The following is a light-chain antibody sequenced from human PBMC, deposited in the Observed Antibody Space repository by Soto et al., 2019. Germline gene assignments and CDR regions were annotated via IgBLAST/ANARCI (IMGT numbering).Light chain of an antibody. CDR2: DVS. J-gene: IGLJ1*01. CDR3: SSYTSSSTLPYV. V-gene: IGLV2-14*03. CDR1: SSDVGGYNY. Sequence: SALTQPASVPGSPGQSITISCTGTSSDVGGYNYVSWYQQHPGKAPKLMIYDVSNRPSGVSNRFSGSESGNTASLTIYGLQAEDEADYYCSSYTSSSTLPYVFGTGTKVTVL.